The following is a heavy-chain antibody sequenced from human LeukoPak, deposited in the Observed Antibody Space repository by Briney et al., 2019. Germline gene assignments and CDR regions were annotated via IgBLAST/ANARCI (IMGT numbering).Heavy chain of an antibody. D-gene: IGHD3-10*01. CDR1: GFTFSSYS. J-gene: IGHJ4*02. V-gene: IGHV3-48*01. CDR2: ISSSSSTI. CDR3: AKWRSTMVRD. Sequence: GGSLRLSCAASGFTFSSYSMNWVRQAPAKGLEWVSYISSSSSTIYYADSVKGRFTIYRDNAKNSLYLLMDSLKAEETAVYYCAKWRSTMVRDWGQGTLVTVSS.